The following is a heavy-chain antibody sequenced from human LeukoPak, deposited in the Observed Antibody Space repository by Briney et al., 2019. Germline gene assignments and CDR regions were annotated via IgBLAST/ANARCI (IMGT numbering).Heavy chain of an antibody. CDR2: IYSGGST. D-gene: IGHD6-13*01. CDR1: GFTVSRNY. J-gene: IGHJ4*02. V-gene: IGHV3-66*01. Sequence: GGSLRLSCAASGFTVSRNYMSWVRQAPGKGLEWVSVIYSGGSTYYADSVKGRFTISRDNSKNTLYLQMNSLRAEDTAVYYCARDNSSSWYYFDYWGQGTLVAVSS. CDR3: ARDNSSSWYYFDY.